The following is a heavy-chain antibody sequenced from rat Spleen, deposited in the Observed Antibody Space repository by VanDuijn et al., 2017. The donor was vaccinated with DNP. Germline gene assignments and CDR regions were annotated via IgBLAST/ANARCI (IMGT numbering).Heavy chain of an antibody. J-gene: IGHJ2*01. CDR3: TTDFERGY. D-gene: IGHD1-11*01. V-gene: IGHV5-20*01. Sequence: EVQLVESGGGLVQPGRSLKISCVASEFTFSDYYMAWVRQAPKKGLELVAAISYDGGSTYYGDSVKGRFTISRDNAKSTLYLQMDSLRSEDTATYYCTTDFERGYWGQGVMVTVSS. CDR1: EFTFSDYY. CDR2: ISYDGGST.